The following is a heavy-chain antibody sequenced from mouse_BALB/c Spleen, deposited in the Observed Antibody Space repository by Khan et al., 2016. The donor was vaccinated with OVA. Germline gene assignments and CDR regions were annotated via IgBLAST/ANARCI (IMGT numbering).Heavy chain of an antibody. CDR3: ARIKKIVATYFDY. J-gene: IGHJ2*01. V-gene: IGHV1S81*02. CDR2: TNPTNGRT. D-gene: IGHD1-1*01. CDR1: GYTFTSYW. Sequence: VQLQQSGAELVKAGASVKMSCKASGYTFTSYWMHWVKQRLGQGLEWFAATNPTNGRTYYNEKFKSQATLTVDKSSSPAYMLLSGPTFEDSAVYYCARIKKIVATYFDYWGQGTTLTVSS.